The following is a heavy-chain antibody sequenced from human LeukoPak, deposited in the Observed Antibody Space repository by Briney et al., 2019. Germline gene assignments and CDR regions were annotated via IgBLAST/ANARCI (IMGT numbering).Heavy chain of an antibody. J-gene: IGHJ4*02. CDR2: IYSSVT. Sequence: PGGSLRLSCTVSGFTVSSNSMSWVRQAPGKGLEWVSFIYSSVTHYSDSVKGRFTISRDNAKNSLYLQMNSLRAEDTAVYYCARAHYDILTGYSSYYFDYWGQGTLVTVSS. CDR3: ARAHYDILTGYSSYYFDY. CDR1: GFTVSSNS. V-gene: IGHV3-53*01. D-gene: IGHD3-9*01.